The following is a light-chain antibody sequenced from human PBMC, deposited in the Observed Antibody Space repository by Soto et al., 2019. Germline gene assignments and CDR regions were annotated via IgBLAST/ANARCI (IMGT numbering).Light chain of an antibody. V-gene: IGKV3-20*01. CDR3: QQSGSSPIT. Sequence: EIELTQSPGTLSLSPGERATISCRASQSVSSSYLAWYQQKPGQAPRLLIYGASSRATGIPDRFSGSGSGTDFTLTISRLEPEDFAVYYCQQSGSSPITFGQGTRLEIK. CDR2: GAS. CDR1: QSVSSSY. J-gene: IGKJ5*01.